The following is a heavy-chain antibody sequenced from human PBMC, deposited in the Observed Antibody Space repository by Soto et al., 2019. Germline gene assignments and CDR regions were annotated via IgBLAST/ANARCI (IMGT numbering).Heavy chain of an antibody. Sequence: SETLSLTCTVSGASISSYYGSWIRQPPGKGREWIGYIYDSGTTNYNPSLKSRVTISVDTSKNQLSLKLSSVTAADTAVYYCARDLGTGYPNWFDPWGQGALVTVSS. V-gene: IGHV4-59*01. CDR1: GASISSYY. J-gene: IGHJ5*02. CDR3: ARDLGTGYPNWFDP. CDR2: IYDSGTT. D-gene: IGHD3-9*01.